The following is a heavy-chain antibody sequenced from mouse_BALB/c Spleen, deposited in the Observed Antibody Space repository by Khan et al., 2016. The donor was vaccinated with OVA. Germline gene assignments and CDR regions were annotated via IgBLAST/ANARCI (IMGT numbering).Heavy chain of an antibody. D-gene: IGHD2-14*01. CDR2: ICYNGTT. CDR1: GYSITSDYA. Sequence: EVQLQESGPGLVKPSQSLSLTCTVTGYSITSDYAWNWIRQFPGNKLEWMGFICYNGTTNYNPSLKSRISFTLDTSKSQFFLQLNSVTIEDTAREYCARIDRRDFDYWGQGTTLTVSS. J-gene: IGHJ2*01. CDR3: ARIDRRDFDY. V-gene: IGHV3-2*02.